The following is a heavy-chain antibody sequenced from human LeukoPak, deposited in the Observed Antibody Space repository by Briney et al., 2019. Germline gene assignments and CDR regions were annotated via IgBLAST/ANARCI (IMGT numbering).Heavy chain of an antibody. J-gene: IGHJ5*02. CDR3: ARDRCSGGSCSDWFDP. Sequence: GGSLRLSCAASGFTFSSYGMSWVRQAPGKGLEWVANIKQDGSEKYYVDSVKGRFTISRDNAKNSLYLQMNSLRAEDTAVYYCARDRCSGGSCSDWFDPWGQGTLVTVSS. V-gene: IGHV3-7*01. D-gene: IGHD2-15*01. CDR1: GFTFSSYG. CDR2: IKQDGSEK.